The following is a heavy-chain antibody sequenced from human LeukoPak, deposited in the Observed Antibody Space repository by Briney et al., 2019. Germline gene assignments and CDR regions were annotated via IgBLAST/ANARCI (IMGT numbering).Heavy chain of an antibody. CDR2: INPSGGST. D-gene: IGHD1-1*01. Sequence: ASVTVSCTASGYTFTSYYMHWVRQAPGQGLEWMGIINPSGGSTSYAQKFQGRVTMTRDMSTSTVYMELSSLRSEDTAVYYCARGEQLELPNDYWGQGTLVTVSS. J-gene: IGHJ4*02. CDR3: ARGEQLELPNDY. CDR1: GYTFTSYY. V-gene: IGHV1-46*01.